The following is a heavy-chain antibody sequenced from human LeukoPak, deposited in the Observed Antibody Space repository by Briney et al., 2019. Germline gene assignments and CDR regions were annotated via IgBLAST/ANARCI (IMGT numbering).Heavy chain of an antibody. CDR2: ISGSGGST. J-gene: IGHJ5*02. CDR1: GFTFSSYA. V-gene: IGHV3-23*01. CDR3: AKEYCSGGSCYSNWFDP. Sequence: GGSLRLSCAASGFTFSSYAMSWVRQAPGKGLEWVSAISGSGGSTYYADSVKGRFTISRDNSKNTLYLQMNSLRAEDPAVYYCAKEYCSGGSCYSNWFDPWGQGTLVTVSS. D-gene: IGHD2-15*01.